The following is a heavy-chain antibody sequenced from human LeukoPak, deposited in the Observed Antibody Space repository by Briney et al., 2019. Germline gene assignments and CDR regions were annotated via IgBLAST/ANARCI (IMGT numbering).Heavy chain of an antibody. Sequence: SETLSLTCTVSGGSISTSNYYWGWIRQPPGKGLEWIGSIYYSGSSNFNPSLKSRVSISVDTSKNQFSLKVRSVTAADTAIYYCAREDGSYHYFDYWGQGALVTVSS. J-gene: IGHJ4*02. V-gene: IGHV4-39*02. CDR2: IYYSGSS. D-gene: IGHD1-26*01. CDR1: GGSISTSNYY. CDR3: AREDGSYHYFDY.